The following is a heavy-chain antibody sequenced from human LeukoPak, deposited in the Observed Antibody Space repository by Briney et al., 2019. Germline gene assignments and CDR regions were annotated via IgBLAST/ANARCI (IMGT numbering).Heavy chain of an antibody. CDR2: IKQDGSEK. J-gene: IGHJ5*02. V-gene: IGHV3-7*01. CDR3: ARDLHPDIVVVPAAISWFDP. D-gene: IGHD2-2*01. Sequence: PGGSLRLSCAASGFTFSSYWMSWVRQAPGKWLEWVANIKQDGSEKYYVDSVKGRFTISRDNAKNSLYLQMNSLRAEDTAVYYCARDLHPDIVVVPAAISWFDPWGQGTLVTVSS. CDR1: GFTFSSYW.